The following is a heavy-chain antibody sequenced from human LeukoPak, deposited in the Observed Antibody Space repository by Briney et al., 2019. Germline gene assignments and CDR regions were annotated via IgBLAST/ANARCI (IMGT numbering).Heavy chain of an antibody. Sequence: ASVKVSCKASGGTFSSYAISWVRQAPGQGLEWVGRTIPILGIANYAQKFQGRVTITADKSTSTAYMELSSLRSEDTAVYYCARGGSYYQDDAFDIWGQGTMVTVSS. J-gene: IGHJ3*02. V-gene: IGHV1-69*04. CDR3: ARGGSYYQDDAFDI. CDR2: TIPILGIA. D-gene: IGHD1-26*01. CDR1: GGTFSSYA.